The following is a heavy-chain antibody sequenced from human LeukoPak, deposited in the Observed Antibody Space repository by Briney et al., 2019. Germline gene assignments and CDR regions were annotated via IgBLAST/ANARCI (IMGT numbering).Heavy chain of an antibody. V-gene: IGHV4-59*12. CDR3: ARGLSAIVY. CDR1: GGSISSYY. Sequence: PSETLSLTCTVSGGSISSYYWSWVRQPPGKGLEWIGYIYYSGSTNYNPSLKSRVTISVDTSKNQFSLKLSSVTAADTAVYYCARGLSAIVYRGQGTLVTVSS. D-gene: IGHD2-15*01. J-gene: IGHJ4*02. CDR2: IYYSGST.